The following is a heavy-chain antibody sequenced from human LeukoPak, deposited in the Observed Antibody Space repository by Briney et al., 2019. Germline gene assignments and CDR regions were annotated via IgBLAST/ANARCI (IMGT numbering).Heavy chain of an antibody. CDR1: GFNFNIYA. D-gene: IGHD3-3*01. Sequence: GGSLRLSCAASGFNFNIYAFSWVRQAPGKGLEWVSGISGSGDSTNYADSVKGRFTVSRDNSKNTVYLQMNSLRAEDTAVYYCARDRYYDFWSGRYPTHARSFDYWGQGTLVTVSS. V-gene: IGHV3-23*01. J-gene: IGHJ4*02. CDR3: ARDRYYDFWSGRYPTHARSFDY. CDR2: ISGSGDST.